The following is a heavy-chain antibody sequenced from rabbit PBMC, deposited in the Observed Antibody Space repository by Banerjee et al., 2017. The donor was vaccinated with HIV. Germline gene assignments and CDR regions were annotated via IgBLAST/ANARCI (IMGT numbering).Heavy chain of an antibody. J-gene: IGHJ6*01. CDR3: ARYMDSNRWGVDL. D-gene: IGHD4-1*01. CDR2: IYTGSSGST. CDR1: GIDFSSSYW. V-gene: IGHV1S40*01. Sequence: QSLEESGGDLVKPGASLTLTSTASGIDFSSSYWMCWVRQAPGKGLEWIACIYTGSSGSTYYANWAKGRFTISKTSSTTVTLQMTSLTAADTATYFCARYMDSNRWGVDLWGPGTLVTVS.